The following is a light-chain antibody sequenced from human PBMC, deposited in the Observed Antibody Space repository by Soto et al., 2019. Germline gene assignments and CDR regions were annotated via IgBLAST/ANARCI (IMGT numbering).Light chain of an antibody. CDR2: GNS. CDR1: SSNIGAGYD. Sequence: QSVLTQPPSVSGAPGQRVTISCTGSSSNIGAGYDVHWYQQLPGTAPKLLIYGNSNRPSGVPDRFSGSKSGTSAFLAITELQAEDEADYYCQSYDSSLSGSVFGGGTKLTVL. J-gene: IGLJ2*01. CDR3: QSYDSSLSGSV. V-gene: IGLV1-40*01.